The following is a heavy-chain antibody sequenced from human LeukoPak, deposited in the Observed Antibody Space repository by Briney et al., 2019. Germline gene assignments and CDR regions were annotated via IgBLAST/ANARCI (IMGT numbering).Heavy chain of an antibody. Sequence: SETLSLTCTVSGGSISSYYWSWIRQPPGKGLEWIGYIYYSGSTNYNPSLKSRVTISVDTYKNQFSLKLSSVTAADTAVYYCARRGRYSSSWNWFDPWGQGTLVTVSS. CDR1: GGSISSYY. CDR2: IYYSGST. J-gene: IGHJ5*02. V-gene: IGHV4-59*08. D-gene: IGHD6-13*01. CDR3: ARRGRYSSSWNWFDP.